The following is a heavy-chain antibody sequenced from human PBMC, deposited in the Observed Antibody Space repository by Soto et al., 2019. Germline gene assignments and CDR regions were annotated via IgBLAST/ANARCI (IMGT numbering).Heavy chain of an antibody. D-gene: IGHD2-2*01. Sequence: SLRLSCAASGFTFSSYAMSWVRQAPGKGLECVSAISGSGGSTYYADSVKGRFTISRDNSKNTLYLQMNSLRAEDTAVYYCAKDGIGYCISTSCYSVDYWGQGTLVTV. J-gene: IGHJ4*02. CDR3: AKDGIGYCISTSCYSVDY. V-gene: IGHV3-23*01. CDR2: ISGSGGST. CDR1: GFTFSSYA.